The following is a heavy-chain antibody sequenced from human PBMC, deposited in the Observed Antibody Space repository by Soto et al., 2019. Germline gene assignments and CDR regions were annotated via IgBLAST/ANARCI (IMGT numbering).Heavy chain of an antibody. D-gene: IGHD6-13*01. V-gene: IGHV3-23*01. CDR1: GFTFSSYA. CDR2: ISGSGGST. CDR3: AKVVAAAGEPYYGMDV. J-gene: IGHJ6*02. Sequence: EVQLLESGGGLVQPGGSLRLSCAASGFTFSSYAMSWVRQAPGKGLEWVSAISGSGGSTYYADSVKGRFTISRDNSKNTLYLQMNSLRAEDTAVYYCAKVVAAAGEPYYGMDVWGQGTTVTVSS.